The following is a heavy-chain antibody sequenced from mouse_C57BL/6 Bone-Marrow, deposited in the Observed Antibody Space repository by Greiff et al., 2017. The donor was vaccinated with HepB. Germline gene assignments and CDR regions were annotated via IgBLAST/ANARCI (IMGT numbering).Heavy chain of an antibody. Sequence: EVKLQESGGGLVKPGGSLELSCAASGFTFSSYAMSWVRQTPEKRLEWVATISDGGSYTYYPDNVKGRYTISRDNAKNNLYLQMSHLKSEDTAMYYCARDRRDYYGSRLDYWGQGTTLTVSS. J-gene: IGHJ2*01. CDR3: ARDRRDYYGSRLDY. CDR2: ISDGGSYT. CDR1: GFTFSSYA. D-gene: IGHD1-1*01. V-gene: IGHV5-4*01.